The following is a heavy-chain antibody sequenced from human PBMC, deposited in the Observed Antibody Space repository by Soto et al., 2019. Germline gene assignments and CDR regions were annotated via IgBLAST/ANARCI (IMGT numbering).Heavy chain of an antibody. V-gene: IGHV4-30-4*01. Sequence: PSETLSLTCTVSGGSISSGDYYWSWIRQPPGKGLEWIGYIYYSGSTYYNPSLKSRVTISVDTSKNQFSLKLSPVTAADTAVYYCARGVDTAMAYYFDYWGQGTLVTAPQ. J-gene: IGHJ4*02. D-gene: IGHD5-18*01. CDR1: GGSISSGDYY. CDR3: ARGVDTAMAYYFDY. CDR2: IYYSGST.